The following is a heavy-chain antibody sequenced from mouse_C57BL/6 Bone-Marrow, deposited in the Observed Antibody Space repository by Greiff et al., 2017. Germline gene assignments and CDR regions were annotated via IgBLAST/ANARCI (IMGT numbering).Heavy chain of an antibody. CDR1: GYAFSSSW. CDR2: IYPGDGDT. J-gene: IGHJ2*01. Sequence: VQLQQSGPELVKPGASVKISCKASGYAFSSSWMNWVKQRPGKGLEWIGRIYPGDGDTNYNGKFKGKATLTADKSSSTAYMQLSSLTSEDSAVYFCARMDLLHYWGQGTTLTVSS. CDR3: ARMDLLHY. V-gene: IGHV1-82*01. D-gene: IGHD2-1*01.